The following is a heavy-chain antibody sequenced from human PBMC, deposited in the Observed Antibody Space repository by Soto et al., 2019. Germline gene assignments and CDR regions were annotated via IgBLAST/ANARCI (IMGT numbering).Heavy chain of an antibody. Sequence: GASVKVSCKASGYTFTSYGISWVRQAPGQGLEWMGGIIPIFGTANYAQKFQGRVTITADESTSTAYMELSSLRSEDTAVYYCARGGYYDSSGYSFFDYWGQGTLVTVSS. CDR3: ARGGYYDSSGYSFFDY. CDR2: IIPIFGTA. D-gene: IGHD3-22*01. CDR1: GYTFTSYG. V-gene: IGHV1-69*13. J-gene: IGHJ4*02.